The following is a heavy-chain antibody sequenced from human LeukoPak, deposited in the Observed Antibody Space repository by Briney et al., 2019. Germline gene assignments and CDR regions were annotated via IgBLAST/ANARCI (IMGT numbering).Heavy chain of an antibody. CDR3: AKTGPPYYCSGGSCLYLDY. CDR1: GFTFSSYA. V-gene: IGHV3-23*01. Sequence: PGGSLRLSCAASGFTFSSYAMSWVRQAPGKGLEWVSAISGSGGSTYYADSVKGRFTISRDNSKNTLYLQMNSLRAEDTAVYYCAKTGPPYYCSGGSCLYLDYWGQGTLVTVSS. D-gene: IGHD2-15*01. CDR2: ISGSGGST. J-gene: IGHJ4*02.